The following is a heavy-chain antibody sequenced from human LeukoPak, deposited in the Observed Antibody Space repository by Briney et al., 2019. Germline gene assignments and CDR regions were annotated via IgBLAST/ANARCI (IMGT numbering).Heavy chain of an antibody. CDR3: AREGGLVPALDY. V-gene: IGHV3-15*01. CDR1: GFTFSNAW. Sequence: GGSLRLSCAASGFTFSNAWMSWVRQAPGKGLEWVGRIKSKTDGGTTDYAAPVKGRFTISRDDSKNTLYLQINSLRAEDTAVYYCAREGGLVPALDYWGQGTLVTVSS. CDR2: IKSKTDGGTT. D-gene: IGHD3-16*01. J-gene: IGHJ4*02.